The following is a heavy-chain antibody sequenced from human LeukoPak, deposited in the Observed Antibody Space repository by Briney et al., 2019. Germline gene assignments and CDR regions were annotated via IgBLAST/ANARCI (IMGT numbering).Heavy chain of an antibody. CDR3: AXGLKYVGRGFDP. Sequence: ASVKVSCKASGYTFTSYGISWVRQAPGQGLEWMGWISAXNGNTNXXXKLQGXVTITRNTSISTAYMELSSLRSEDTAVYYCAXGLKYVGRGFDPWGQGTLVTVSS. D-gene: IGHD3-10*01. V-gene: IGHV1-18*01. CDR1: GYTFTSYG. J-gene: IGHJ5*02. CDR2: ISAXNGNT.